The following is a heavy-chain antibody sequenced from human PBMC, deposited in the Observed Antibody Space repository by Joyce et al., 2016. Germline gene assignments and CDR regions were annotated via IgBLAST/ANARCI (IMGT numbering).Heavy chain of an antibody. V-gene: IGHV4-4*02. Sequence: QVQPQESGPGLVKPSGILSLTCAVSGASISGRYGWNWVREPPGKWLEWIGEIFHAGSTNYSLSRKKRVTMSVDKSKSQFSLKLTSVAAADAAVYFCATDRYGDYLDYWGQGTLVTVSS. CDR2: IFHAGST. D-gene: IGHD1-1*01. CDR1: GASISGRYG. CDR3: ATDRYGDYLDY. J-gene: IGHJ4*02.